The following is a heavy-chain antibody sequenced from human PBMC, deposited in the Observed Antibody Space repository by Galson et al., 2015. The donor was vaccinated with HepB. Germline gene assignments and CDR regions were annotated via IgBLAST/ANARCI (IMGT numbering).Heavy chain of an antibody. J-gene: IGHJ3*02. CDR2: INYDGTTT. V-gene: IGHV3-74*01. CDR1: GFTFSNYW. D-gene: IGHD3-10*01. CDR3: AVYGSGSYNDAFDM. Sequence: SLRLSCAASGFTFSNYWMHWVRQAPGKGLVWVSRINYDGTTTNYAASVKGRFTISRDNAKNTLYLQMNSLRVEDTAIYYCAVYGSGSYNDAFDMWGQGTMVTVSS.